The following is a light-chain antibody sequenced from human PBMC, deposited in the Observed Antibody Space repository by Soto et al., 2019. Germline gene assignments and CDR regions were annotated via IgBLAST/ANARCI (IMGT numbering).Light chain of an antibody. CDR1: QSVRSSF. V-gene: IGKV3-20*01. CDR3: QQYGSSPRT. CDR2: AAS. J-gene: IGKJ1*01. Sequence: EIVLTQSPGTVSLSPGERATLSCRASQSVRSSFLAWYQQKPGQAPRLLIYAASGRVTGIPDRFSGSGSGTDFTLTISRLEPEDFAVYYCQQYGSSPRTFGQGTKV.